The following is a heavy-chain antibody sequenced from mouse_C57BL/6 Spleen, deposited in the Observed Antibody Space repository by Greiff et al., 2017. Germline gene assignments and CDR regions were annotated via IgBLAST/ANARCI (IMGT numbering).Heavy chain of an antibody. Sequence: DVKLVESGGGLVQPKGSLKLSCAASGFSFNTYAMNWVRQAPGKGLEWVARIRSKSNNYATYYADSVKDRFTISRDDSESMLYLQMNNLKTEDTAMYYCVRQKIYYDYDGAMDYWGQGTSVTVSS. J-gene: IGHJ4*01. V-gene: IGHV10-1*01. CDR1: GFSFNTYA. CDR2: IRSKSNNYAT. D-gene: IGHD2-4*01. CDR3: VRQKIYYDYDGAMDY.